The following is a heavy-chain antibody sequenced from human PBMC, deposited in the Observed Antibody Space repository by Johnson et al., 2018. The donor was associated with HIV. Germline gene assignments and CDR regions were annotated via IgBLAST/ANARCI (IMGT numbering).Heavy chain of an antibody. CDR3: ASLSDDAFDF. CDR2: ISYDGRNK. CDR1: GFTFSNAW. Sequence: QVQLVESGGGLVKPGGSLRLSCAASGFTFSNAWMSWVRQAPGKGLEWVAVISYDGRNKYYADSVKGRFTISRDNSKNRLYLQMNSLKAEDTAVYYCASLSDDAFDFWGQGTMVIVSS. J-gene: IGHJ3*01. V-gene: IGHV3-30*13.